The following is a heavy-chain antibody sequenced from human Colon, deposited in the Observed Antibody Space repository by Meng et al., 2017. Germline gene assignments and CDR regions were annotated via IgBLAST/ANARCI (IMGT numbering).Heavy chain of an antibody. CDR3: ARHPGRGGATLDY. D-gene: IGHD1-26*01. CDR1: GGSISGYF. V-gene: IGHV4-59*08. CDR2: IYYSGNT. J-gene: IGHJ4*02. Sequence: QVQLQESGPGLVKPSETLSLTCTVSGGSISGYFWTWIRQPPGKGLEWIGYIYYSGNTDYNPSLKSRVTISVDTSKNQFSLKLSSVTAADTAGYYCARHPGRGGATLDYWGQGTLVTVSS.